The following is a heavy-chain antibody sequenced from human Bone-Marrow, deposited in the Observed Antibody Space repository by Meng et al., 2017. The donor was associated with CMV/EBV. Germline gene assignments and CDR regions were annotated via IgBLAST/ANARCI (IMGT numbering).Heavy chain of an antibody. CDR1: GGSFSGYY. J-gene: IGHJ4*02. Sequence: SETLSLTCAVYGGSFSGYYWSWIRQPPGKGLEWIGEINHSGSTNYNPSLKSRVTISVDTSKNQFSLKLSSVTAADTAVYYCGRGTNWGFDYWGQGTLVTVSS. V-gene: IGHV4-34*01. CDR3: GRGTNWGFDY. D-gene: IGHD7-27*01. CDR2: INHSGST.